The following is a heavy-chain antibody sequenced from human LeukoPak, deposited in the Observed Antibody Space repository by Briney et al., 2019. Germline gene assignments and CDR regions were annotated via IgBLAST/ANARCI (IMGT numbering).Heavy chain of an antibody. CDR3: AGEVSESWKDY. Sequence: ASVKLSCKASGYTFSSYGISWVRQAPGQGLEWMGCISAYNGNTNYAQKLQGRVTMTTDTSTSTAYRGLRSLRSDDTAVYYCAGEVSESWKDYWGQGTLVTVSS. CDR2: ISAYNGNT. J-gene: IGHJ4*02. CDR1: GYTFSSYG. V-gene: IGHV1-18*01. D-gene: IGHD3-10*01.